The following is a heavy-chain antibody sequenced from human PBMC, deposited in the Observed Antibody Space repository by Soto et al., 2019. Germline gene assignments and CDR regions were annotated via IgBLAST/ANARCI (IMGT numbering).Heavy chain of an antibody. CDR2: INAANGDT. Sequence: ASVKVSCKASGYTFTSYGIHWVRQAPGQRLEWMGWINAANGDTKYSPKFQGRVTITRDTSASTAYMELSSLRSEDTAVYYCVRRHVSATSIDYFDPWGQGTLVTVSS. J-gene: IGHJ5*02. CDR1: GYTFTSYG. V-gene: IGHV1-3*01. D-gene: IGHD6-13*01. CDR3: VRRHVSATSIDYFDP.